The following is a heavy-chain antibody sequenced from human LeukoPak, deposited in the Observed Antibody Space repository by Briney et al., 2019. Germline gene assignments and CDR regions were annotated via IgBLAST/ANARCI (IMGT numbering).Heavy chain of an antibody. Sequence: GRSLRLSCAASGFTFYDYAMHWVRQAPGKGLEWVSGISWNSGSIVYADSVKGRFTISRDNAKNSLYLQMNSLRAEDTALYYCAKDESLYYGDVEDAFDIWGQGTMVTVSS. D-gene: IGHD3-3*01. CDR1: GFTFYDYA. CDR2: ISWNSGSI. J-gene: IGHJ3*02. V-gene: IGHV3-9*01. CDR3: AKDESLYYGDVEDAFDI.